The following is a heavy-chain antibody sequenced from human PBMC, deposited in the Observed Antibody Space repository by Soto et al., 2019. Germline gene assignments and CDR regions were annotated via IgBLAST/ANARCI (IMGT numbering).Heavy chain of an antibody. CDR2: IFSNDEK. CDR1: GFSLSNARMG. Sequence: QVTLKESGPVLVNPTETLTLTCTVSGFSLSNARMGVSWIRQPPGKALEWLAHIFSNDEKSYSTSLKSRLTISKDTSKSQVVLTMTNMDPVDTATYYCARIRTPYYYYMDVWGKGTTVTVSS. CDR3: ARIRTPYYYYMDV. J-gene: IGHJ6*03. V-gene: IGHV2-26*01.